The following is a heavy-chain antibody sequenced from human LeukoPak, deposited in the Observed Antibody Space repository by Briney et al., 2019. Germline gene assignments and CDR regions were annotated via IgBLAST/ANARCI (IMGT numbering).Heavy chain of an antibody. D-gene: IGHD4/OR15-4a*01. V-gene: IGHV4-30-4*01. CDR1: GGSISSGDYH. CDR2: IYYSEST. Sequence: SQTLSLTCTVSGGSISSGDYHWSWIRQPPGKGLEWIGYIYYSESTYYNPSLKSRVTISVDTSKNQFSLKLSSVTAADTAVYYCARRKGGYGAYNWFDPWGQGTLVTVSS. CDR3: ARRKGGYGAYNWFDP. J-gene: IGHJ5*02.